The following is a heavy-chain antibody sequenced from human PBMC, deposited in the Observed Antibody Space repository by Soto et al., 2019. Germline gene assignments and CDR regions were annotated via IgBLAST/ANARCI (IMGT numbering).Heavy chain of an antibody. CDR3: ARHVSSSWYGVDWFDP. CDR2: IYYSGST. V-gene: IGHV4-59*08. D-gene: IGHD6-13*01. CDR1: GGSISSYY. Sequence: PSETLSLTCTVSGGSISSYYWSWIRQPPGKGLEWIGYIYYSGSTNYNPSLKSRVTISVDTSKNQFSLKLSSVTAADTAVYYCARHVSSSWYGVDWFDPWGQGTLVTVSS. J-gene: IGHJ5*02.